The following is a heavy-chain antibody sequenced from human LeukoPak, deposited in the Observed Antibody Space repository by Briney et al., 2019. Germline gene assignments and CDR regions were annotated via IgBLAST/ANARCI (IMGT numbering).Heavy chain of an antibody. CDR3: AMGSTDYFYYMDV. V-gene: IGHV3-23*01. CDR1: GFTFSPFA. J-gene: IGHJ6*03. D-gene: IGHD2-21*02. CDR2: ISRTGGAL. Sequence: PGGSLRLSCVASGFTFSPFAMTWVCQAPGKGLEWVSAISRTGGALYYADSVMGRFTISRDDPKNILYLQMDNLRADDTAVYYCAMGSTDYFYYMDVWGKGTTVTVSS.